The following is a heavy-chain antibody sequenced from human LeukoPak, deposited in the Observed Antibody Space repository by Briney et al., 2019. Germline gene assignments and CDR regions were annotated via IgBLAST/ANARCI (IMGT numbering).Heavy chain of an antibody. D-gene: IGHD1-7*01. CDR2: ISGSGGST. CDR3: AKDERNWNYNLASQTYD. V-gene: IGHV3-23*01. J-gene: IGHJ4*02. CDR1: GFTFSSYA. Sequence: PGGSLRLSCAASGFTFSSYAMSWVRQAPGKGLEWVSAISGSGGSTYYADSVKGRFTISRDNSKNTPYLQMSSLRAEDTAVYYCAKDERNWNYNLASQTYDWGQGTLVTVSS.